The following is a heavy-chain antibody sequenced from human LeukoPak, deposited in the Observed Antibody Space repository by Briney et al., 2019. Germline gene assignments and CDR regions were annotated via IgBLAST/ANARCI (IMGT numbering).Heavy chain of an antibody. CDR2: VNPNSGNT. J-gene: IGHJ5*02. CDR1: GYTFTSYD. CDR3: ARGYCSSTSCSHLGFDP. D-gene: IGHD2-2*01. Sequence: ASVKVSCKASGYTFTSYDINWVRQATGQGLEWMGWVNPNSGNTGYAQKFQGRVTITRNTSISTAYMELSSLRSAYTAVYYCARGYCSSTSCSHLGFDPWGQGTLVTVSS. V-gene: IGHV1-8*03.